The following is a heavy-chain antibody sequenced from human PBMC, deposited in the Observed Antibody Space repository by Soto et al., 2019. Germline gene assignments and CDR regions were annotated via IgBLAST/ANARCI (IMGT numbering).Heavy chain of an antibody. Sequence: QVQLVQSGAEVKKPGASVKVSCKASGYTFTSYYMHWVRQAPGQGLEWMGIINPSGGSTSYAQKLQGRVTMTRDTYTSTVYMELSSLRSEDTAVYYCAREALGTTVTPGGLFYWGQGTLVTVSS. D-gene: IGHD4-17*01. CDR1: GYTFTSYY. J-gene: IGHJ4*02. CDR2: INPSGGST. V-gene: IGHV1-46*03. CDR3: AREALGTTVTPGGLFY.